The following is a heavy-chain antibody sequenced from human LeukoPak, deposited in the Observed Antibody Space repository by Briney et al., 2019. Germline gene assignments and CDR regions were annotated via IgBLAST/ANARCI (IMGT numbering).Heavy chain of an antibody. CDR1: GFTVSSYA. D-gene: IGHD3-10*01. J-gene: IGHJ5*02. Sequence: GGSLRLSCAASGFTVSSYAMHWVRQAPGKGLEWVAVISYDGSNKYYADSVKGRFTISRDNSKNTLYLQMNSLRAEDTAVYYCATKRVRGVISWGQGTLVTVSS. CDR2: ISYDGSNK. V-gene: IGHV3-30-3*01. CDR3: ATKRVRGVIS.